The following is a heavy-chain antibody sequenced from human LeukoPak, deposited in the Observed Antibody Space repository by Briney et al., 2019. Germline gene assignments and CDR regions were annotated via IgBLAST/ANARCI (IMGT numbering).Heavy chain of an antibody. V-gene: IGHV4-34*01. CDR3: ARGPTISETGYFDY. CDR1: GGSFSAYY. CDR2: INHRGDT. J-gene: IGHJ4*03. Sequence: NPSETLSLTCAVYGGSFSAYYWSWIRQSPGKGLEWIAEINHRGDTNYNPPVKSRVSISVKKSKNQFSLKVTSLTAVDTAVYYCARGPTISETGYFDYWGQGTLVTVSS. D-gene: IGHD1-1*01.